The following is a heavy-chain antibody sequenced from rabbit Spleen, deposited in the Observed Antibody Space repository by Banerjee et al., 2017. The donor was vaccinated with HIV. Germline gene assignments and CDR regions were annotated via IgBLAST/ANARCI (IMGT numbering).Heavy chain of an antibody. V-gene: IGHV1S45*01. J-gene: IGHJ4*01. Sequence: LQESGGGPFQPGGSLALTCTASGFTLNRWICWVRQAPGKRPEWIACIYTGGATTAYASWAKGRFTISKTSSTTVTLRMTSLTAADRATYFCARDLVGVIGWNFYLWGQGTLVTVS. CDR1: GFTLNRW. CDR2: IYTGGATT. D-gene: IGHD1-1*01. CDR3: ARDLVGVIGWNFYL.